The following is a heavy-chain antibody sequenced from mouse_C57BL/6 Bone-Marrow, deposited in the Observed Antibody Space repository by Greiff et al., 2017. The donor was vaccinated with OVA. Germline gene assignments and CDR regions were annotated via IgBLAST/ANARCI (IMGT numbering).Heavy chain of an antibody. CDR2: IYPGSGST. D-gene: IGHD1-1*01. CDR3: ARLGLWYYGSSPWFAY. J-gene: IGHJ3*01. CDR1: GYTFTSYW. Sequence: QVQLKQPGAELVKPGASVKMSCKASGYTFTSYWITWVKQRPGQGLEWIGDIYPGSGSTNYNEKFKSKATLTVDTSSSTAYMQLSSLTSEDSAVYYCARLGLWYYGSSPWFAYWGQGTLVTVSA. V-gene: IGHV1-55*01.